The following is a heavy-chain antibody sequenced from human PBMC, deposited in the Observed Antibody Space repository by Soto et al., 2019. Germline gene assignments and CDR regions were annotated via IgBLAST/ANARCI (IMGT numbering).Heavy chain of an antibody. D-gene: IGHD1-26*01. CDR1: GDTFTSYY. J-gene: IGHJ5*02. V-gene: IGHV1-46*01. CDR2: INPNGGSM. CDR3: GRSPGGAYGTIIEGTNSLAP. Sequence: AAVKVSCKAPGDTFTSYYVHWGRQARGHGLEWMGVINPNGGSMRFAQKFQGRVTMTRDTSRSTVYMELRGVSSAVTAVWYVGRSPGGAYGTIIEGTNSLAPWGQGTLLT.